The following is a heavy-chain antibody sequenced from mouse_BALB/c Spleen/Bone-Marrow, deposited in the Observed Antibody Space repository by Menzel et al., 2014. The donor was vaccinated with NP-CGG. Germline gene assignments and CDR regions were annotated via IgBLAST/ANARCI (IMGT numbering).Heavy chain of an antibody. J-gene: IGHJ1*01. CDR3: ARSGGKRYFAV. V-gene: IGHV3-2*02. Sequence: VQLKELGPGLVKPFQSLSLTCTVTGYSITSDYAWNWIRQFPGNKLEWMGYISYSGSFSYNPSLKSRISVTRDTSKNQFFLQLNSVTAEDTATYYCARSGGKRYFAVWGAGTSVTVSS. CDR2: ISYSGSF. D-gene: IGHD1-1*02. CDR1: GYSITSDYA.